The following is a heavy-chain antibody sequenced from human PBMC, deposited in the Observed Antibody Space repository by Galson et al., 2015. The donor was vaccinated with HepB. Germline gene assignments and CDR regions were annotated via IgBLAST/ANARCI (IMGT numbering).Heavy chain of an antibody. D-gene: IGHD2-2*01. Sequence: SVKVSCKASGYTFTSYHMHWVRQAPGQGLEWMGIINPSGGSTSYAQKFQGRVTMTRDTSTSTVYMELSSLRSEDTAVYYCARTRGIVVVPAALWGGPGMGGWFDPWGQGTLVTVSS. CDR3: ARTRGIVVVPAALWGGPGMGGWFDP. V-gene: IGHV1-46*01. J-gene: IGHJ5*02. CDR2: INPSGGST. CDR1: GYTFTSYH.